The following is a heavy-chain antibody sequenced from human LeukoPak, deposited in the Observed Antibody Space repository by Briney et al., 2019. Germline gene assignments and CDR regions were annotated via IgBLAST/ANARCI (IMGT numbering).Heavy chain of an antibody. CDR1: GFTFDDYT. CDR3: ARVGSSGWGVWYYYYYMDV. Sequence: GGSLRLSCAASGFTFDDYTMHWVRQAPGKGLEWVSLISWDGGSTYYADSVKGRFTISRDNAKNSLYLQMNSLRAEDTAVYYCARVGSSGWGVWYYYYYMDVWGKGTTVTVSS. D-gene: IGHD6-19*01. V-gene: IGHV3-43*01. J-gene: IGHJ6*03. CDR2: ISWDGGST.